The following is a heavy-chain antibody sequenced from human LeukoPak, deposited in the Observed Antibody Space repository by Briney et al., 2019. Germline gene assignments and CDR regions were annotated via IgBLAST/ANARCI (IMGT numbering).Heavy chain of an antibody. CDR1: GGSISSSSYY. CDR3: TVGVVKI. Sequence: PSETLSLTCTVSGGSISSSSYYWGWIRQPPGKGLEWIGSIHYSGSTYYNPSLKSRVTISVDTSKNQFSLKLSSVTAADTAVYYCTVGVVKIWGQGTLVTVSS. D-gene: IGHD3-3*01. V-gene: IGHV4-39*01. CDR2: IHYSGST. J-gene: IGHJ4*02.